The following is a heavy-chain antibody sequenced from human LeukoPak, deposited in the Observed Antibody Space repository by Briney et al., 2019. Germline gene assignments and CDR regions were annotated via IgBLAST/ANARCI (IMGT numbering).Heavy chain of an antibody. V-gene: IGHV3-53*01. CDR1: GLTVSSNY. Sequence: PGGSLRLSCAASGLTVSSNYMSWVRQAPGKGLEWVSIIYSGGSTYYTDSVKGRFTISRDNSKNTLYLQMNSLRAEDTAVYYCAKRFGYDSSGYPMGAFDIWGQGTMVTVSS. J-gene: IGHJ3*02. CDR3: AKRFGYDSSGYPMGAFDI. D-gene: IGHD3-22*01. CDR2: IYSGGST.